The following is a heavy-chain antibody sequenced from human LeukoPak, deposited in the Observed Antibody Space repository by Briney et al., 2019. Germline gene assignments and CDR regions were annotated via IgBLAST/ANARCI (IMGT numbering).Heavy chain of an antibody. D-gene: IGHD4-17*01. J-gene: IGHJ6*02. CDR3: ARYGDYVPYYGMDV. Sequence: ASVKVSCKASGGTFSSYAISWVRQAPGQGLEWMGRIIPILGIANYAQKFQGRVTITADKSTSTAYMELSSLRSEDTAVYYCARYGDYVPYYGMDVWGQGTTVTVSS. CDR2: IIPILGIA. CDR1: GGTFSSYA. V-gene: IGHV1-69*04.